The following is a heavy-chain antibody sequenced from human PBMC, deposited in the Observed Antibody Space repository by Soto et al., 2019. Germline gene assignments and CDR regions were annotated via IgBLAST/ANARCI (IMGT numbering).Heavy chain of an antibody. CDR1: GGSISSYY. CDR2: IYYSGST. D-gene: IGHD4-17*01. J-gene: IGHJ5*02. CDR3: ASDTDYDAWHWFYP. Sequence: SETVSLTCTVSGGSISSYYWSWIRQPPGKGLEWMVYIYYSGSTNYNPCLKSRVSMSVDTSKNRFSLRLSSVTAADTDGHYCASDTDYDAWHWFYPWGQGTLVTVS. V-gene: IGHV4-59*01.